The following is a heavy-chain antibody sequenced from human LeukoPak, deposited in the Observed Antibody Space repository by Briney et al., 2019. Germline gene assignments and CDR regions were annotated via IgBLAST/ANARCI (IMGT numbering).Heavy chain of an antibody. J-gene: IGHJ6*03. CDR3: AKAPTYYYGSGSSSGGYYYYYMDV. CDR2: ISGSGGST. D-gene: IGHD3-10*01. CDR1: GFTFSSYG. V-gene: IGHV3-23*01. Sequence: GGSLRLSCAASGFTFSSYGMSWVRQAPGKGLEWVSAISGSGGSTYYADSVKGRFTISRDNSKNTLYLQMNSLRAEDTAVYYCAKAPTYYYGSGSSSGGYYYYYMDVWGKGTTVTISS.